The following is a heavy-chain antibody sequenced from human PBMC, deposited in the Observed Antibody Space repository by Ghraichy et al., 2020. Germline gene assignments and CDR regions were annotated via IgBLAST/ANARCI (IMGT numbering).Heavy chain of an antibody. V-gene: IGHV4-61*02. Sequence: SLNISCSVSGGSISRRTYFWNWIRQPAGKGLQWIGRIYARGTTNYTPSLKSRVPFSMDTSKNQFSLKLSSVTAADTAVYYCARAGSSNFVPVDRWGQGTLVTVSS. CDR3: ARAGSSNFVPVDR. CDR1: GGSISRRTYF. D-gene: IGHD4-11*01. J-gene: IGHJ5*02. CDR2: IYARGTT.